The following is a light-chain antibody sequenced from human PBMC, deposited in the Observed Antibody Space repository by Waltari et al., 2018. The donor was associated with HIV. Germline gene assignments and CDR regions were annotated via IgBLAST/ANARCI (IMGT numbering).Light chain of an antibody. CDR2: DIT. Sequence: QSAFTQPASVSGFLGQSIKISCTGISPDSRFYQYVSWYQQYPGKIPRLIMFDITNRPSGVSDHFSGSRSGNSASLTFSGLQSGDEAHYYCAANTLDYTRIFGGGTKLTVL. V-gene: IGLV2-14*03. J-gene: IGLJ2*01. CDR3: AANTLDYTRI. CDR1: SPDSRFYQY.